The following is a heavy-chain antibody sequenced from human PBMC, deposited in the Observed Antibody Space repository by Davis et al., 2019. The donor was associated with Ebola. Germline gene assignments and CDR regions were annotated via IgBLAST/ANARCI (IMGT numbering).Heavy chain of an antibody. CDR2: INPNSGGT. Sequence: ASVKVSCKASGYTFTGYYMHWVRQAPGQGLEWMGWINPNSGGTNHAQKFQGRVTMTRDTSISTAYMELSRLRSDDTAVYYCARDRFLGSSWSYYYYYYGMDVWGQGTTVTVSS. CDR3: ARDRFLGSSWSYYYYYYGMDV. V-gene: IGHV1-2*02. J-gene: IGHJ6*02. D-gene: IGHD6-13*01. CDR1: GYTFTGYY.